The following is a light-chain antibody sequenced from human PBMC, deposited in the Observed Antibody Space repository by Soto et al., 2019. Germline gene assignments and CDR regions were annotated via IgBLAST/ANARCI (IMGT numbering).Light chain of an antibody. V-gene: IGLV4-60*02. CDR1: SGHSSYI. CDR3: ETWDSNTRV. J-gene: IGLJ2*01. Sequence: QSVLTQSSSASVSLGSSVKLTCTLSSGHSSYIIAWHQQKPGKAPRYLMKLEGSGSYNKGSGVPDRFSGSSSGADRYLTISNLQFEDEADYYCETWDSNTRVFGGGTKLTVL. CDR2: LEGSGSY.